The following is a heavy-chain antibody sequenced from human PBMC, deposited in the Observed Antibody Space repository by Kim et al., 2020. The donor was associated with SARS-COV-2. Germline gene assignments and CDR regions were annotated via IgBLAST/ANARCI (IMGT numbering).Heavy chain of an antibody. V-gene: IGHV4-34*01. J-gene: IGHJ6*02. Sequence: SETLSLTCAVYGGSFSGYYWSWIRQPPGKGLEWIGEINHSGSTNYNPSLKSRVTISVDTSKNQFSLKLSSVTAADTAVYYCAREIDYYYGMYVWGQGTTV. CDR1: GGSFSGYY. CDR2: INHSGST. CDR3: AREIDYYYGMYV.